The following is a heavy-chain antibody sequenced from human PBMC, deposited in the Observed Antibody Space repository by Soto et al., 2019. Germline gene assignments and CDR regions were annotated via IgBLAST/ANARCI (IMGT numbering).Heavy chain of an antibody. Sequence: ASVKVXCKASGYTFTNYGFSWVRQAPGQGLEWMGWISGYNGNTNYAERLQGRVTMTTDTSTSTAYMELKSLRYDDTAVYYCAREGQIGYWGQGTPVTVSS. CDR2: ISGYNGNT. V-gene: IGHV1-18*01. J-gene: IGHJ4*02. CDR1: GYTFTNYG. CDR3: AREGQIGY.